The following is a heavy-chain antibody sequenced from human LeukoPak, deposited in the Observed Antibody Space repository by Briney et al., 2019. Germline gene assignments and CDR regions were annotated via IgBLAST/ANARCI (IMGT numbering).Heavy chain of an antibody. D-gene: IGHD3-22*01. J-gene: IGHJ3*02. CDR3: ARGVGYYSDSSRYQYAFDI. Sequence: SETLSLTCTVSGGSVSSGSYYWSWIRQPPGKGLEWIGCIYYSGSTNYNPSLKSRVTISVDTSKNQFSLKLSSVTAADTAVYYCARGVGYYSDSSRYQYAFDIWGQGTMVTVSS. CDR1: GGSVSSGSYY. CDR2: IYYSGST. V-gene: IGHV4-61*01.